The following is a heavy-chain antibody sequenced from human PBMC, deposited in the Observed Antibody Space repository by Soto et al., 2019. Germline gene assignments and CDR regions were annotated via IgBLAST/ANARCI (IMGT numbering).Heavy chain of an antibody. J-gene: IGHJ4*02. V-gene: IGHV3-23*01. D-gene: IGHD3-22*01. CDR1: GFTFSSYA. CDR2: IISSGDST. CDR3: AKRYYYDNSGLWDY. Sequence: EVLLLESGGGLLQPGGSLRLSCAASGFTFSSYAMSWVRQAPGKGLEWVSAIISSGDSTYYTDSVKCRFTISRNNSKNTLYLQMNSLRAEDSAVYYCAKRYYYDNSGLWDYWGQGTLVTVSS.